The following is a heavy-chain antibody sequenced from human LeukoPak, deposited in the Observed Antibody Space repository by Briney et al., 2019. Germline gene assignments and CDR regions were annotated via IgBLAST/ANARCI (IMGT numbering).Heavy chain of an antibody. J-gene: IGHJ3*02. Sequence: ASVKLSCKASEGTFSIYAISWVRQAPGQGLEWMGGIIPIFGTANYAQKFQGRVTITADKSTSTAYMELSSLRSEDTAVYYCARDRIAVDLYDAFYIWGQGTMVTVSS. V-gene: IGHV1-69*06. CDR1: EGTFSIYA. CDR2: IIPIFGTA. D-gene: IGHD6-19*01. CDR3: ARDRIAVDLYDAFYI.